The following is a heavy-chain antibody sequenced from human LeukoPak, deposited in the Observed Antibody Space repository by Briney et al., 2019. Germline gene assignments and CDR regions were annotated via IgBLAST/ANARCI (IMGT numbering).Heavy chain of an antibody. V-gene: IGHV1-18*04. D-gene: IGHD3-22*01. CDR2: ISAYNGNT. Sequence: ASVKVSCKASGYTFTSYGISWVRQAPGQGLEWMGWISAYNGNTNYAQKLQGRVTMTTDTSTSTAYMELRSLRSDDTAVYYCARDVSGRYYYDSSGSLFDYWDQGTLVTVSS. CDR1: GYTFTSYG. CDR3: ARDVSGRYYYDSSGSLFDY. J-gene: IGHJ4*02.